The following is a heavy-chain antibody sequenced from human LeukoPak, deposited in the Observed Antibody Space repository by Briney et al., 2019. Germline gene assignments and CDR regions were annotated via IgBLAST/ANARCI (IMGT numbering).Heavy chain of an antibody. CDR2: VNHGGGT. CDR3: ATWSNIVATITDY. Sequence: SETLSLTCAVYGGSFSGYYWSWIRQPPGKGLEWIGEVNHGGGTNYNPSLKSRVTISVDTSKNQSSLKLSSVTAADTAVYYCATWSNIVATITDYWGQGTLVTVSS. J-gene: IGHJ4*02. D-gene: IGHD5-12*01. V-gene: IGHV4-34*01. CDR1: GGSFSGYY.